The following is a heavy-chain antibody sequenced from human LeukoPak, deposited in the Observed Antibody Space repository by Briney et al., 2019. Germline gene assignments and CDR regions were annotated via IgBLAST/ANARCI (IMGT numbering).Heavy chain of an antibody. CDR3: AKDQAYCGGDCYSRYYYYYCGMDV. D-gene: IGHD2-21*02. CDR2: ISYDGSNK. Sequence: GRSLRLSCAASGFTFSSYGMHWVRQAPGKGLEWVAVISYDGSNKYYADSVKGRFTISRDNSKNTLYLQMNSLRAEDTAVYYCAKDQAYCGGDCYSRYYYYYCGMDVWGQGTTVTVSS. CDR1: GFTFSSYG. J-gene: IGHJ6*02. V-gene: IGHV3-30*18.